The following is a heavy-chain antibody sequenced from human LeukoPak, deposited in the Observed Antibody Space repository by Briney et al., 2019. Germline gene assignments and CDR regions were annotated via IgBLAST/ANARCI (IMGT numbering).Heavy chain of an antibody. J-gene: IGHJ4*02. CDR1: GFTFSSYS. V-gene: IGHV3-48*04. D-gene: IGHD5-12*01. CDR3: AREAGYDFDS. CDR2: ISTGSTTI. Sequence: GGSLRLSCAASGFTFSSYSMNWVRQAPGKGLEWVSYISTGSTTIYYADSVKGRFTISRDNAKNSLYLQMNSLRAEDTAVYFCAREAGYDFDSWGQGTLVTVSS.